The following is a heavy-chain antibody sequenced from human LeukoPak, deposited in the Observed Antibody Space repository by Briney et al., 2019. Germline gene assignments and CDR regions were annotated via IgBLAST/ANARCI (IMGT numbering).Heavy chain of an antibody. D-gene: IGHD4-23*01. CDR1: GGTFSSYA. J-gene: IGHJ6*04. V-gene: IGHV1-69*13. CDR3: ARSPSTASVDYYYYYGMDV. Sequence: GASVKVSCKASGGTFSSYAISWVRQATGQGLEWMGGIIPIFGTANYAQKFQGRVTIAADESTSTAYMELSSLRSEDTAVYYCARSPSTASVDYYYYYGMDVWGKGTTVTVSS. CDR2: IIPIFGTA.